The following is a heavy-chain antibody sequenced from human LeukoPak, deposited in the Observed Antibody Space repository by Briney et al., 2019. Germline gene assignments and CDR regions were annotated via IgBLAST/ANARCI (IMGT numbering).Heavy chain of an antibody. CDR1: GFTFNYYG. J-gene: IGHJ3*02. V-gene: IGHV3-30*02. D-gene: IGHD3-9*01. Sequence: PGGSLRLSCAASGFTFNYYGLHWVRQAPGKGLEWVAFIRYDGTGQSYAESVKGRFTISRDNAKNSLYLQMNSLRAEDTALYYCARFPGYDILTRDAFDIWGQGTMVTVSS. CDR2: IRYDGTGQ. CDR3: ARFPGYDILTRDAFDI.